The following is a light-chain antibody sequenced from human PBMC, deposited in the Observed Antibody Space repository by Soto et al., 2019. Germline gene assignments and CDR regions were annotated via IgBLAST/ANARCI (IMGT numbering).Light chain of an antibody. Sequence: QSLLTQPASSSGTPGQRVIISCSGSSSNIGSNPVNWYQQLPVTAPKLVIYSHIQRPSGVPDRFSGSKSGTSASLAISGLQSDDEADYYCAAWDDSLSGYVYRTGTKVTVL. V-gene: IGLV1-44*01. CDR2: SHI. CDR1: SSNIGSNP. CDR3: AAWDDSLSGYV. J-gene: IGLJ1*01.